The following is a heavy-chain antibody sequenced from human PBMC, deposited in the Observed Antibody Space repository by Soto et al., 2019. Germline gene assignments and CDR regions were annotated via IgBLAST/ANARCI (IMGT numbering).Heavy chain of an antibody. V-gene: IGHV3-23*01. D-gene: IGHD1-1*01. J-gene: IGHJ6*02. CDR1: GFTFSTYA. CDR2: ISGSGGSI. Sequence: EVQLLESGGGLVQPGGSLTLSCAASGFTFSTYAMNWVRQAPGNGLEWVSAISGSGGSIHYADSVKGRFTISRDNSKNTLHLQMNSLRDEDTAVYHCVKGYWKGDVWGQGTTVTVSS. CDR3: VKGYWKGDV.